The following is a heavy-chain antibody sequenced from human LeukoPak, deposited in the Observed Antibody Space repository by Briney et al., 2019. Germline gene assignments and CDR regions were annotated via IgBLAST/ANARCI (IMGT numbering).Heavy chain of an antibody. D-gene: IGHD2-21*01. V-gene: IGHV4-61*02. Sequence: TASETLSLTCTVSGGSISRGSYFWSWIRQPAGKGLEWIGRFYTSATPNYNPSLKSRVTISVDTSRNQFSLKLSSVTAADTAVYYCARGGIPDYWGQGILVTVSS. J-gene: IGHJ4*02. CDR1: GGSISRGSYF. CDR2: FYTSATP. CDR3: ARGGIPDY.